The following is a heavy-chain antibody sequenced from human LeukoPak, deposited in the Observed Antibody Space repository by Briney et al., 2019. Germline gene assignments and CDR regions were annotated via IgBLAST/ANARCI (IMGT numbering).Heavy chain of an antibody. D-gene: IGHD5-24*01. V-gene: IGHV3-7*01. CDR1: GFTFSSSW. J-gene: IGHJ4*02. Sequence: GESLRLSCAASGFTFSSSWMNWVRQAPGKGLEGVANINPDGSQRRFVDSVMGRFTMSRDNAKNSLYLQMNSLRVEDTAVFYCAAWTDRGYNFWGQGTLVTVSS. CDR2: INPDGSQR. CDR3: AAWTDRGYNF.